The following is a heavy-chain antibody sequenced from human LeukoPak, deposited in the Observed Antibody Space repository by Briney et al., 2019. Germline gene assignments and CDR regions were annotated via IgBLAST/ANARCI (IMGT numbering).Heavy chain of an antibody. CDR1: GFTFSSYS. J-gene: IGHJ4*02. V-gene: IGHV3-21*01. Sequence: GGSLRLSCAASGFTFSSYSMNWVRQAPGKGLEWVSFISSTGTFIYYADSVKGRFTISRDNAKNSLYLQMNSLRADDTAVYYCARDLAYTSGYTCGTKEKWGQGTLVTVSS. CDR3: ARDLAYTSGYTCGTKEK. D-gene: IGHD5-12*01. CDR2: ISSTGTFI.